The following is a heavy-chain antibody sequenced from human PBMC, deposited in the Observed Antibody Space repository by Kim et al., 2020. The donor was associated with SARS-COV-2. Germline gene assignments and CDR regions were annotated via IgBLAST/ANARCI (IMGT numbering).Heavy chain of an antibody. CDR2: ASGSGYTT. CDR1: GFTFSNFA. J-gene: IGHJ5*02. CDR3: AKDYLGMSTIKDWFDP. Sequence: GGSLRLSCAASGFTFSNFAMTWVRQAPGKGLQWVSTASGSGYTTFYADSVKGRFTFSRDNPKNSLYLQMNSLRAEDTAAYYCAKDYLGMSTIKDWFDPWG. V-gene: IGHV3-23*01.